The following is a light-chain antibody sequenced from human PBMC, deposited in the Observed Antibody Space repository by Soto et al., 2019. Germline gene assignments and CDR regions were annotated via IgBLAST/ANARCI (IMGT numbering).Light chain of an antibody. J-gene: IGKJ1*01. CDR1: QSVLYSSNNKNY. Sequence: DIVMTQSPDSLAVSLGERATINCKSSQSVLYSSNNKNYLAWYQQKPGQPPKLLIYWASTRESGVPDRFSGSGSGTDFTLTISSLQAKDVAVYYCQQYYSIPWTFGQGTKVEIK. CDR2: WAS. CDR3: QQYYSIPWT. V-gene: IGKV4-1*01.